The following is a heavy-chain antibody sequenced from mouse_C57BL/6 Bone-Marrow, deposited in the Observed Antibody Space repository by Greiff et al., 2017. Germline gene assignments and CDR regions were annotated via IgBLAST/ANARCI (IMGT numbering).Heavy chain of an antibody. J-gene: IGHJ1*03. CDR1: GYTFTSYW. Sequence: QVQLKQPGAELVMPGASVKLSCKASGYTFTSYWMHWVKQRPGQGLEWLGEIDPSDSYTNYNQKFKGKSTLTVDKSSSPAYMQLSSLTSEASAVXYCAREYHITAVVATDWYFDVWGTGTTVTVSS. CDR2: IDPSDSYT. CDR3: AREYHITAVVATDWYFDV. D-gene: IGHD1-1*01. V-gene: IGHV1-69*01.